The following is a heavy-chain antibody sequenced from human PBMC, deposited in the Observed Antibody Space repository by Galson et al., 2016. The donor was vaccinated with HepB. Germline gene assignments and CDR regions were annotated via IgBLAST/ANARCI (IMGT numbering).Heavy chain of an antibody. CDR1: GFAFSNYW. CDR3: VRDSYYDSST. V-gene: IGHV3-74*01. J-gene: IGHJ4*02. CDR2: TNSPESIK. D-gene: IGHD3-22*01. Sequence: SLRLSCAGSGFAFSNYWMHWVRQIPGKGLVRVSTTNSPESIKTYADSVKGRFTISRDNSKNTLYLQMNSLRAEDTAVYYCVRDSYYDSSTWGQGTLVTVSS.